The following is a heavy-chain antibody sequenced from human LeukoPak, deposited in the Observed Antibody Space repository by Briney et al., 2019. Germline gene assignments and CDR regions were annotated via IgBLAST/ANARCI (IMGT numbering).Heavy chain of an antibody. J-gene: IGHJ4*02. D-gene: IGHD3-22*01. CDR1: GYTFTGYY. V-gene: IGHV1-2*02. Sequence: VSVKVSCKASGYTFTGYYMHWVRQAPGQGLEWMGWINPNSGGTNYAQKFQGRVTMTRDTSISTAYMELSRLRSDDTAVYYCAATYYYDSSGYRPIDYWGQGTLVTVSS. CDR2: INPNSGGT. CDR3: AATYYYDSSGYRPIDY.